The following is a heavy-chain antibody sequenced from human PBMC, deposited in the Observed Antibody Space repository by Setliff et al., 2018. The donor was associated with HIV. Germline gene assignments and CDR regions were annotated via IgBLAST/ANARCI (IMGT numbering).Heavy chain of an antibody. CDR3: ARDSSEYFDFSSGDFHYMDV. J-gene: IGHJ6*03. CDR2: INNNSWIP. Sequence: ASVKVSCKASGYSFGRFSINWVRQAPGQGLEWMGWINNNSWIPTYAQGFTGRFVFSLDTTVGTAYLEISDLRADDTGVYYCARDSSEYFDFSSGDFHYMDVWGKGTTVTVSS. D-gene: IGHD3-3*01. CDR1: GYSFGRFS. V-gene: IGHV7-4-1*02.